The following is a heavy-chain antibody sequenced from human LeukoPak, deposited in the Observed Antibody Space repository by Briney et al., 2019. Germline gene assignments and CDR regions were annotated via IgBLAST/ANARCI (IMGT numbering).Heavy chain of an antibody. CDR1: GGSISSYY. CDR3: AARERYYDSSGSPIDY. D-gene: IGHD3-22*01. Sequence: PTETLSLTCTVSGGSISSYYWSWIRQPPGKGLEWIGYIYYSGSTNYNPSLKSRVTISVDTSKNQFSLKLSSVTAADTAVYYCAARERYYDSSGSPIDYWGRGTLVTVSS. V-gene: IGHV4-59*08. CDR2: IYYSGST. J-gene: IGHJ4*02.